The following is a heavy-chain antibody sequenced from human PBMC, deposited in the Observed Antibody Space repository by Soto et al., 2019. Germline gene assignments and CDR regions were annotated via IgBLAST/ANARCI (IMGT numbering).Heavy chain of an antibody. CDR1: GYRFTNYW. V-gene: IGHV5-51*01. J-gene: IGHJ4*02. Sequence: GESLKISCKGSGYRFTNYWIGWVRQMPGKGLEWMGIFYPGDFDARYSPSFQGQVTISADKSTSTTYLQWSSLKASDTAMYYCARRYYDSSGYLLDYWGQGTLVTVSS. CDR3: ARRYYDSSGYLLDY. D-gene: IGHD3-22*01. CDR2: FYPGDFDA.